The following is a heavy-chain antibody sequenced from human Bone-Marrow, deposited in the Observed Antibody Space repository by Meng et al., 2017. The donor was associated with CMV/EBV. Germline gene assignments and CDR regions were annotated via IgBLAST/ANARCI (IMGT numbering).Heavy chain of an antibody. CDR2: IIPIFGTA. V-gene: IGHV1-69*05. Sequence: SVKVSCKASGGTFSRYAISWVRQAPGQGLEWMGGIIPIFGTANYAQKFQGRVTITTDESTSTAYMELSSLRSEDTTVYYCARGRGSSGYFDPWGQGTLVTVSS. D-gene: IGHD3-22*01. CDR3: ARGRGSSGYFDP. CDR1: GGTFSRYA. J-gene: IGHJ5*02.